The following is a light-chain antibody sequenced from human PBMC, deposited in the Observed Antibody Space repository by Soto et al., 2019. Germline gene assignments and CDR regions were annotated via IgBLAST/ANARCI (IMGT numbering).Light chain of an antibody. Sequence: QSVLTQPPSVSAAPGQKVTISCSGSSSNTGNNYVSWYQQLPGTAPKLLIYEDYKRPSGIPDRFSGSKSGTSATLGITGLQTGDEADYYCGTWDSSLTAWVFGGGTKLTVL. J-gene: IGLJ3*02. CDR2: EDY. V-gene: IGLV1-51*01. CDR3: GTWDSSLTAWV. CDR1: SSNTGNNY.